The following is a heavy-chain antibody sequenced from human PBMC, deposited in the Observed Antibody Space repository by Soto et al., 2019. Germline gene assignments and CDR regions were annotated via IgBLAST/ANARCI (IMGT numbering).Heavy chain of an antibody. J-gene: IGHJ6*02. CDR1: GYSFTSYW. D-gene: IGHD3-3*01. CDR3: ASRSGYYPYYYYGMDV. CDR2: IDPSDSYT. V-gene: IGHV5-10-1*01. Sequence: WESLKISCKGSGYSFTSYWISWVRQMPGKGLEWMGRIDPSDSYTNYSPSFQGHVTISADKSISTAYLQRSSLKASDTAMYYCASRSGYYPYYYYGMDVWGQGTTVTVSS.